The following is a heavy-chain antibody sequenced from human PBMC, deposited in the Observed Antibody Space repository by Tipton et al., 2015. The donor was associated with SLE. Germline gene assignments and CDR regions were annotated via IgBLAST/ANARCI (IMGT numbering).Heavy chain of an antibody. V-gene: IGHV4-38-2*01. CDR1: GFTFSSYA. J-gene: IGHJ4*02. CDR2: IHYSGTT. Sequence: LRLSCAASGFTFSSYAMSWVRQPPGKGLEWIGSIHYSGTTYYNPSLKSRITISVDTSKNQFSLKLTSVTAADTAVYYCARRSITPYFDYWGQGTLVTVSS. D-gene: IGHD2/OR15-2a*01. CDR3: ARRSITPYFDY.